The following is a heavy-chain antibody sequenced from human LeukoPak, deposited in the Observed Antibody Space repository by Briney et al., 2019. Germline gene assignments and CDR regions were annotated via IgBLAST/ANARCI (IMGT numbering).Heavy chain of an antibody. D-gene: IGHD5-12*01. CDR3: ARRNSGYKDLDF. CDR1: GYTFTRYY. CDR2: INPSAGST. V-gene: IGHV1-46*01. J-gene: IGHJ4*02. Sequence: GASVKVSCKASGYTFTRYYMYWVRQAPGQGLECMGIINPSAGSTSYAQKFQGRVTMTRDTSTSTVYMELSSLKSDDTAVYYCARRNSGYKDLDFWGQGTLVTVSS.